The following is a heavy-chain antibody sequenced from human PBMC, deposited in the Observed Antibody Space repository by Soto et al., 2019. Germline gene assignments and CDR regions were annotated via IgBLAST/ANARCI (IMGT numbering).Heavy chain of an antibody. CDR2: FRESGGTT. CDR3: TKDSHWAIISPTRDY. Sequence: VQLWDSGGGLVQPGGSLRLSCAASGFSFSSSAMSWVRQAPGKRLEWVSTFRESGGTTHYSDPVKGRFTISRDTSNNILFLQMNSLRAEDTAIYYCTKDSHWAIISPTRDYWGQGTLVTVSS. D-gene: IGHD2-2*01. CDR1: GFSFSSSA. V-gene: IGHV3-23*01. J-gene: IGHJ4*02.